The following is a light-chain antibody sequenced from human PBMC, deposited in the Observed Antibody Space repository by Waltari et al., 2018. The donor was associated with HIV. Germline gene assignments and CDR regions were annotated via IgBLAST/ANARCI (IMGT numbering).Light chain of an antibody. CDR1: SSVFGGYNY. Sequence: QSALTQPRSVSGSPGQSATISCTGTSSVFGGYNYVSWYQQHPGKAPKLMIYDVSKRPSGVPDRFSGSKSGNTASLTISGLQAEDEADYYCCSYAGSYTLVFGGGTKLTVL. V-gene: IGLV2-11*01. CDR3: CSYAGSYTLV. J-gene: IGLJ2*01. CDR2: DVS.